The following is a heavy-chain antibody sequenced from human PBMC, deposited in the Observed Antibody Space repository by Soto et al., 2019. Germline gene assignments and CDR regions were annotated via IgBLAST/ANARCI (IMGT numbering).Heavy chain of an antibody. CDR3: ARGRDEYKLGCV. CDR2: IHPSGST. V-gene: IGHV4-34*01. J-gene: IGHJ6*02. CDR1: GGSLSDYY. Sequence: LSLTCAVSGGSLSDYYWPWIRQSPGKGLEWIGEIHPSGSTYYNPSLRSRVTISVDTSKNQFSLKLTSLTAADTAIYYCARGRDEYKLGCVWGHGTTVTVSS. D-gene: IGHD1-1*01.